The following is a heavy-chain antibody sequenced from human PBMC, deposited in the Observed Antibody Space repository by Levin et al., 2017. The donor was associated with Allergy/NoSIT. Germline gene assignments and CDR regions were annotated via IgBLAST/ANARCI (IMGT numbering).Heavy chain of an antibody. CDR3: ARDRGGGEWFFDS. Sequence: SETLSLTCTVSGGSIRGYYWSWVRQPPGKGLEWIGYVYSTGGTNYNPSLKSRVTMSVDTSKSQFSLTLNSVTAADTAVYFCARDRGGGEWFFDSWGHGTLVIVSS. D-gene: IGHD3-16*01. V-gene: IGHV4-59*01. J-gene: IGHJ4*01. CDR2: VYSTGGT. CDR1: GGSIRGYY.